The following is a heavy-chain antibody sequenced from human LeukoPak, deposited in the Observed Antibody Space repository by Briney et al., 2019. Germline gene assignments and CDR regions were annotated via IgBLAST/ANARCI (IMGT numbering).Heavy chain of an antibody. Sequence: GGSLRLSCAVSGFTISNAWMNWVRQAPGKGLEWVAVISYDGSNKYYADSVKGRFTISRDNSKNTLYLQMNSLRAEDTAVYYCAKDMTGSQDYWGQGTLVTVSS. J-gene: IGHJ4*02. CDR2: ISYDGSNK. CDR3: AKDMTGSQDY. V-gene: IGHV3-30*18. D-gene: IGHD1-14*01. CDR1: GFTISNAW.